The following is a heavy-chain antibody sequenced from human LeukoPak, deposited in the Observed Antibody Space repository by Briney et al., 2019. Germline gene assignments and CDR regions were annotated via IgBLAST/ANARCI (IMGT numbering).Heavy chain of an antibody. J-gene: IGHJ4*02. CDR3: ARGKSGSYRARDY. CDR1: GFTFRSYS. D-gene: IGHD1-26*01. V-gene: IGHV3-48*01. Sequence: PGGSLRLSCAASGFTFRSYSMNWVRQAPGKGPEWVSYISSSSSTIYYADSVKGRFTISRDNAKNSLYLQMNSLRAEDTAVYYCARGKSGSYRARDYWGQGTLVTVSS. CDR2: ISSSSSTI.